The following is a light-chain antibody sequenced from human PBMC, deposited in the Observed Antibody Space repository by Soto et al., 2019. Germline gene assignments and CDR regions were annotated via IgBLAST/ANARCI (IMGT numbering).Light chain of an antibody. V-gene: IGKV1-39*01. J-gene: IGKJ1*01. Sequence: DIQMTQSPSSLSASVGDRVTLTCRASQGISSYLHWYQQKPGKAPKLLISGASSLQSGVPSRFSASGYGTDFTLTINSLQPEDFGTYYCQQSYRTPRTFGQGNKVEIK. CDR3: QQSYRTPRT. CDR2: GAS. CDR1: QGISSY.